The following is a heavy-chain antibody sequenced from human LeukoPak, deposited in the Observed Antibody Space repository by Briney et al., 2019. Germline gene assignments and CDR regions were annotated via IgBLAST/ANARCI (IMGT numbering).Heavy chain of an antibody. D-gene: IGHD3-10*01. CDR2: ISSSSSYI. J-gene: IGHJ4*02. CDR1: GFTFSSYS. CDR3: ARDPGGDYFDY. V-gene: IGHV3-21*01. Sequence: GGSLRLSCAASGFTFSSYSMNWVRQAPGKGLEWVSSISSSSSYIYYADSVKGRFTISRDNAKNSLYLQMNSLRAEDTAVYYCARDPGGDYFDYWGQGTLVTVSS.